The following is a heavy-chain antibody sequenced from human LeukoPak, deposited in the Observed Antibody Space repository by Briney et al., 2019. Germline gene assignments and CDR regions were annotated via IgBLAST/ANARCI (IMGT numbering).Heavy chain of an antibody. CDR2: IYTSGST. V-gene: IGHV4-4*07. Sequence: PSETLSLTCTVSGGSISSYYWSWIRQPAGKGLEWIGRIYTSGSTNYNPSLKSRVTMSVDTSKNQFSLKLSSVTAADTAVYYCARQIRVGYCSGGSCYSDVSIDIWGQGTMVTVSS. CDR3: ARQIRVGYCSGGSCYSDVSIDI. D-gene: IGHD2-15*01. J-gene: IGHJ3*02. CDR1: GGSISSYY.